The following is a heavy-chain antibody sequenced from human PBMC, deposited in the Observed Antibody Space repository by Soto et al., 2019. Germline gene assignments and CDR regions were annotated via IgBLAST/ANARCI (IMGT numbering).Heavy chain of an antibody. CDR3: ARQTGRAMSTHFDH. V-gene: IGHV4-39*01. CDR2: IYYSGST. J-gene: IGHJ4*02. Sequence: SETLSLTCTVSGDSISSSSDYWSWIRQPPGMRPEWIGNIYYSGSTYSKPSLKSRLTISLDTSKNQFSLKLNAVTAADTAVYYCARQTGRAMSTHFDHWGQGTLVTVSS. CDR1: GDSISSSSDY.